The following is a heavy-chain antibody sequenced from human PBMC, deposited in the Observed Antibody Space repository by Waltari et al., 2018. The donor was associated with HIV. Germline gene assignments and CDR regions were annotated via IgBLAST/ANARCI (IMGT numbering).Heavy chain of an antibody. D-gene: IGHD6-19*01. CDR1: GYTLTELS. CDR2: FDPEDGET. V-gene: IGHV1-24*01. Sequence: QVQLVQSGAEVKKPGASVKVSCKVSGYTLTELSMPWVRQAPGKGLEWMGGFDPEDGETIYAQKFQGRVTMTEDTSTDTAYMELSSLRSEDTAVYYCATALGYGQWLARTFDYWGQGTLVTVSS. CDR3: ATALGYGQWLARTFDY. J-gene: IGHJ4*02.